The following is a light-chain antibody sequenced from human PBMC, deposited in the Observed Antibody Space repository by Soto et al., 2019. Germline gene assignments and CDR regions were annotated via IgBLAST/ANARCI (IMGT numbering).Light chain of an antibody. Sequence: DIQLTQSPSFLSASVGDRVTMTCRASQGISSYLAWYQQKPGKAPKLLIYAASTLQSGVPSRFSGSGSGTEFTLTISSLQPEDFATYYCQQLNSYLITFGGGTKVDIK. CDR2: AAS. V-gene: IGKV1-9*01. J-gene: IGKJ4*01. CDR1: QGISSY. CDR3: QQLNSYLIT.